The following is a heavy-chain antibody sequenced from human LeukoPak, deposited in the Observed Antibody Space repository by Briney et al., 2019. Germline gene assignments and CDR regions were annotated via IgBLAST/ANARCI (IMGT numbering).Heavy chain of an antibody. D-gene: IGHD4-23*01. J-gene: IGHJ4*02. CDR3: VGPDGGH. CDR2: INQDASEK. CDR1: GVSFSSNW. V-gene: IGHV3-7*05. Sequence: PGGSLRLSCAASGVSFSSNWMSWVRQAPGKGLEWVANINQDASEKYYVDSVNSRCTISGDTAINSLYLQMDSVRDEGTAVYYCVGPDGGHWGQGTLVTVSS.